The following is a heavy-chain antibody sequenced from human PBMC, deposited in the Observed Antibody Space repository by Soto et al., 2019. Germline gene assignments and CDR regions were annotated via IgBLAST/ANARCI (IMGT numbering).Heavy chain of an antibody. D-gene: IGHD3-10*01. J-gene: IGHJ4*02. V-gene: IGHV3-23*01. CDR2: ISGSGGST. Sequence: PGGSLRLSCAASGFTFSSYAMSWVRQAPGKGLEWVSAISGSGGSTYYADSVKGRLTISRDNSKNTLYLQMNSLRAEDTAVYYCAKVRYGSGSPEILDYWGQGTLVTVSS. CDR3: AKVRYGSGSPEILDY. CDR1: GFTFSSYA.